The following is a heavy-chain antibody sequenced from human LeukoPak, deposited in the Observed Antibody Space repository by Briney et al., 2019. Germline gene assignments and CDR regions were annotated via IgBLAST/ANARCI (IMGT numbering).Heavy chain of an antibody. D-gene: IGHD2-2*01. CDR2: ISAYNGNT. Sequence: ASVKVSCKASGYTFIGYYMHWVRQAPGQALEWMGWISAYNGNTNYAQKLQGRVTMTTDTSTSTAYMELRSLRSDDTAVYYCAKGVVVAPDVTPFDYWGQGTLVTVSS. V-gene: IGHV1-18*04. J-gene: IGHJ4*02. CDR3: AKGVVVAPDVTPFDY. CDR1: GYTFIGYY.